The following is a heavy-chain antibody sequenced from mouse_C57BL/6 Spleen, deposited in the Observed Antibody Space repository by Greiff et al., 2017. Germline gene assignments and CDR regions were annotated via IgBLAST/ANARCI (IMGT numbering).Heavy chain of an antibody. CDR1: GYTFTSYW. J-gene: IGHJ2*01. CDR3: ARSCAYYGSRGYWDY. V-gene: IGHV1-64*01. CDR2: IHPNSGST. D-gene: IGHD1-1*01. Sequence: VQLQQSGAELVKPGASVKLSCKASGYTFTSYWMHWVKQRPGQGLEWIGMIHPNSGSTNYNEKFKSKATLTVDKSSSTAYMQLSILTSEDSAVYYCARSCAYYGSRGYWDYWGQGTTLTVSS.